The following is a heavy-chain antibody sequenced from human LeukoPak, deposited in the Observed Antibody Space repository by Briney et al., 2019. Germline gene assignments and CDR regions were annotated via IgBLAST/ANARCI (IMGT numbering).Heavy chain of an antibody. CDR2: INHSGST. CDR1: GGSFSGYY. CDR3: ARLPGIYSSSRIRRGFDP. Sequence: SETLSLTCAVYGGSFSGYYWSWIRQPSGKGLEWIGEINHSGSTNYNPSLKSRVTISVDTSKNQFSLKLSSVTAADTAVYYCARLPGIYSSSRIRRGFDPWGQGTLVTVSS. D-gene: IGHD6-13*01. V-gene: IGHV4-34*01. J-gene: IGHJ5*02.